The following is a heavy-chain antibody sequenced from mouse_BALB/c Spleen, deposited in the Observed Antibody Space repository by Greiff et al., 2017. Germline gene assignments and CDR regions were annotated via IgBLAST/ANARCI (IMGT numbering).Heavy chain of an antibody. Sequence: EVKLQESGGGLVKPGGSLKLSCAASGFTFSSYAMSWVRQTPEKRLEWVASISSGGSTYYPDSVKGRFTISRDNARNILYLQMSSLRSEDTAMYYCARGRGGYDGFAYWGQGTLVTVSA. CDR2: ISSGGST. CDR1: GFTFSSYA. CDR3: ARGRGGYDGFAY. D-gene: IGHD2-2*01. V-gene: IGHV5-6-5*01. J-gene: IGHJ3*01.